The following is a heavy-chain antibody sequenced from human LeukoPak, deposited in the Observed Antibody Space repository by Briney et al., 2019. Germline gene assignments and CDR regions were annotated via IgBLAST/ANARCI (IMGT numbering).Heavy chain of an antibody. D-gene: IGHD6-6*01. CDR1: GGTFSSYT. CDR2: IIPILGIA. Sequence: SVKVSCKASGGTFSSYTISWVRQAPGQGLEWMRRIIPILGIANYAQKFQGRVTITADKSTSTAYMELSSLRSEDTAVYYCARDPRDSSSASALRYWGQGTLVTVSS. V-gene: IGHV1-69*04. CDR3: ARDPRDSSSASALRY. J-gene: IGHJ4*02.